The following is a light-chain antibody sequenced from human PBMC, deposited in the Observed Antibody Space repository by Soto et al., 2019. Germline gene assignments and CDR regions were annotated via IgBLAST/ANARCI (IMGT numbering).Light chain of an antibody. J-gene: IGLJ2*01. CDR1: NSDVGGYNY. CDR3: SSYAGTNTLV. CDR2: EVT. Sequence: QSALTQPRSVSGSPGQSVTIACTGTNSDVGGYNYVSWYQQLPGKAPKLMLSEVTKRPSGISDRFSGSKSGNTASLTISGLQADDEADYYCSSYAGTNTLVFGGGTQLTVL. V-gene: IGLV2-11*01.